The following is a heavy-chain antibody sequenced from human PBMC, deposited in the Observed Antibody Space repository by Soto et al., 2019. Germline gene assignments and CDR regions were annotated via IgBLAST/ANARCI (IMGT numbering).Heavy chain of an antibody. J-gene: IGHJ4*02. CDR3: ATESGSTYGYFDH. CDR2: ISNSGST. V-gene: IGHV4-4*09. D-gene: IGHD5-18*01. CDR1: GGSISSYY. Sequence: SETLSLTCTVSGGSISSYYWTWIRQSPGKGLEWIGYISNSGSTGYNPSLKTRLSMSVDRSKNQFTLRLTSVTAADTAVYFCATESGSTYGYFDHWGQGTQVTVS.